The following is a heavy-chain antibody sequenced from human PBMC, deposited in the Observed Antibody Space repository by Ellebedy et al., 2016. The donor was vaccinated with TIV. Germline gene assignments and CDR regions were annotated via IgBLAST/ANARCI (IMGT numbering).Heavy chain of an antibody. CDR3: ARDTSGYDRFDY. V-gene: IGHV4-31*03. CDR1: GGSISSGGYY. D-gene: IGHD5-12*01. J-gene: IGHJ4*02. CDR2: IYYSGST. Sequence: SETLSLXXTVSGGSISSGGYYWSWIRQHPGKGLEWIGYIYYSGSTYYNPSLKSRVTISVDTSKNQFSLKLSSVTAADTAVYYCARDTSGYDRFDYWGQGTLVTVSS.